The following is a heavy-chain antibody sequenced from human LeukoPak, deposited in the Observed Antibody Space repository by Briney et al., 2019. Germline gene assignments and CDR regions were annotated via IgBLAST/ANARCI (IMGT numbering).Heavy chain of an antibody. V-gene: IGHV4-39*01. CDR3: ATMVRGVIMGSDWFDP. CDR2: IYYSGT. J-gene: IGHJ5*02. CDR1: GGSISSSSYY. Sequence: PSETLSLTCTVSGGSISSSSYYWGWIRQPPGKGLEWIGNIYYSGTYYNPSLKSRVTISVDTSKSQFSLKLSSVTAADTAVYYCATMVRGVIMGSDWFDPWGQGTLVTVSS. D-gene: IGHD3-10*01.